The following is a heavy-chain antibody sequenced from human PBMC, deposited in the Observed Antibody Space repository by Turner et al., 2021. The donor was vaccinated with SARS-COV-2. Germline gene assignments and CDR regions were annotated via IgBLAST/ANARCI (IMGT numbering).Heavy chain of an antibody. V-gene: IGHV4-39*01. CDR3: ARSNYDFWSGYYTFYFDY. J-gene: IGHJ4*02. CDR1: GGSISSSRYY. Sequence: QLQLQESGPGLVKPSETLSLTCTVSGGSISSSRYYWGWIRQPPGKGLEWIGSIYYSGGTYYNPSLKSRVTISVDTSKNQFSLKLSSVTAADTAVYYCARSNYDFWSGYYTFYFDYWGQGTLVTVSS. CDR2: IYYSGGT. D-gene: IGHD3-3*01.